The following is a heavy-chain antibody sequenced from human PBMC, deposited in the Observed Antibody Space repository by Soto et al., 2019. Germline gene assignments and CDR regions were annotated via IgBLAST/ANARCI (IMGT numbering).Heavy chain of an antibody. CDR1: GGSISSSSYY. Sequence: QLQLQESGPGLVKPSETLSLTCTVSGGSISSSSYYWGWIRQPPGKGLEWIGSIYYSGSTYYNPSLKSRVTISVDTSKNQFSLKLSSVTAADTAVYYCARDGWISGWPGYWFDPWGQGTLVTVSS. V-gene: IGHV4-39*02. CDR3: ARDGWISGWPGYWFDP. D-gene: IGHD6-19*01. J-gene: IGHJ5*02. CDR2: IYYSGST.